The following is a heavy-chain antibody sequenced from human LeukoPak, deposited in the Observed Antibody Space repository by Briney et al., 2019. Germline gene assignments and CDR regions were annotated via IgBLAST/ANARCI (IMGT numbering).Heavy chain of an antibody. J-gene: IGHJ4*02. Sequence: GGSLRLSCAASGFTFSDYYMSWIRQAPGKGLEWAAKISSTSSTISYADSVKGRFTISRDNARNSLYLQMNSLRADDTAVYYCARGVGATTGGDYWGQGTLVTVSS. CDR2: ISSTSSTI. CDR3: ARGVGATTGGDY. D-gene: IGHD1-26*01. V-gene: IGHV3-11*01. CDR1: GFTFSDYY.